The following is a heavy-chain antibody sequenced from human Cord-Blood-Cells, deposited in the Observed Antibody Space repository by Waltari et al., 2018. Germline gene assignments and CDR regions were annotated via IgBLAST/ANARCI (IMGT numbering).Heavy chain of an antibody. D-gene: IGHD2-15*01. Sequence: QVQLVQSGAEVKKPGASVKVSCKASGYTFTSYGINWVRQAPGQGLEWMGWISAYNGNTNYAQKLQGRVTMTTDTSTIAAYMELMSRGSDDTAVYYCARVWLVPLGGWFDPWGQGTLVTVSS. CDR2: ISAYNGNT. J-gene: IGHJ5*02. CDR1: GYTFTSYG. CDR3: ARVWLVPLGGWFDP. V-gene: IGHV1-18*01.